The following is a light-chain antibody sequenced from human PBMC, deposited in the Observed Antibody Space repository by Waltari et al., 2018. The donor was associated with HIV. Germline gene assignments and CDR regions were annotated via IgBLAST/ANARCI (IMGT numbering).Light chain of an antibody. CDR3: AVWDDGLIVLV. J-gene: IGLJ2*01. CDR2: DNN. V-gene: IGLV1-44*01. Sequence: QSLLTQPPSTSGTPGQRVTISCSGSNANIGTNTVSWYQRLPTTAPILLIYDNNHRPSGVPDRFSGSKSGTSASLAISGLQSEDEADYYCAVWDDGLIVLVFGGGTKLTVL. CDR1: NANIGTNT.